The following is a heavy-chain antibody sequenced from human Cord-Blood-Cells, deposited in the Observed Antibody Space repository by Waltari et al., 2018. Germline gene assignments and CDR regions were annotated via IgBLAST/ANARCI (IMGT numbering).Heavy chain of an antibody. CDR3: ARRGRDYSNYYYYGMDV. CDR1: GGTFSSYA. Sequence: QVQLVQSGAEVKQPGSSVKVSCKASGGTFSSYAISWVRPAPGPGLEWMGGIIPIFGTANYAQKFQGRVTITADESTSTAYMELSSLRSEDTAVYYCARRGRDYSNYYYYGMDVWGQGTTVTVSS. D-gene: IGHD4-4*01. J-gene: IGHJ6*02. CDR2: IIPIFGTA. V-gene: IGHV1-69*01.